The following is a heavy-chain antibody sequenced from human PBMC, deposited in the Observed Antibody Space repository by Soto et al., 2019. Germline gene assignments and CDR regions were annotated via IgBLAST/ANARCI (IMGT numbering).Heavy chain of an antibody. CDR3: AKLDFWSSTPDDH. CDR2: ISGGGSTT. V-gene: IGHV3-23*01. J-gene: IGHJ4*02. CDR1: GCNFNTFA. Sequence: DVELLESGGGLVQPGGSLRLSCAAAGCNFNTFAMTWVRQAPGKGLEWVSYISGGGSTTYYADSVKGRFAISRDNFKNTLYLQMNNLGAEDTALYYCAKLDFWSSTPDDHWGQGTLVTVSS. D-gene: IGHD3-3*01.